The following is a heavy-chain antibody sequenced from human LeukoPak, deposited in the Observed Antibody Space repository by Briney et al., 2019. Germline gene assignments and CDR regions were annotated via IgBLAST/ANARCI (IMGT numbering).Heavy chain of an antibody. D-gene: IGHD4-17*01. V-gene: IGHV4-34*01. J-gene: IGHJ6*02. CDR1: GGSFSGYY. CDR3: ARGRGTVTTYYYYGMDV. Sequence: SETLSLTCAVYGGSFSGYYWSWIRQPPGKGLEWIGEINHSGSTSYNPSLKSRVTISVDTSKNQFSLKLSSVTAADTAVYYCARGRGTVTTYYYYGMDVWGQGTTVTVSS. CDR2: INHSGST.